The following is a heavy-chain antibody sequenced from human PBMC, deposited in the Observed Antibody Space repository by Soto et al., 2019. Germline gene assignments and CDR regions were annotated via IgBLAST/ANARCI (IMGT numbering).Heavy chain of an antibody. CDR3: ARDRNYYDSSGYPFDY. J-gene: IGHJ4*02. D-gene: IGHD3-22*01. Sequence: QVQLVQSGAEVKKPGSSVKVSCKASGGTFSSYAISWVRQAPGQGLEWMGGIIPIFGTANYAQKFQGRVTITADESKSTAYMELSSLRSEDTAVYYCARDRNYYDSSGYPFDYWGQGTLVTVSS. V-gene: IGHV1-69*12. CDR2: IIPIFGTA. CDR1: GGTFSSYA.